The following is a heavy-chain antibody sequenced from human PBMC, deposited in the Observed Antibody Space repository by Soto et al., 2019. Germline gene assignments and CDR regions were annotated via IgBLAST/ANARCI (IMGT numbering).Heavy chain of an antibody. V-gene: IGHV3-33*01. J-gene: IGHJ6*02. D-gene: IGHD2-2*01. CDR1: GFTFSSYG. CDR2: IWYDGSNK. Sequence: GSLRLSCAASGFTFSSYGMHWVRQAPGKGLEWVAVIWYDGSNKYYADSVKGRFTISRDNSKNTLYLQMNSLRAEDTAVYYCARAQVVPAAILYYYYGMDVWGQGTTVTVSS. CDR3: ARAQVVPAAILYYYYGMDV.